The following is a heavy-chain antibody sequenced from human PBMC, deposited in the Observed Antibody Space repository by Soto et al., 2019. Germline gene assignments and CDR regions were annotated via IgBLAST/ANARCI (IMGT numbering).Heavy chain of an antibody. J-gene: IGHJ3*02. CDR3: ARRGQWPVDAFDI. CDR1: GFTFSSYG. CDR2: ISYDGSNK. V-gene: IGHV3-30*03. Sequence: GGSLRLSCAASGFTFSSYGMHWVRQAPGKGLEWGAVISYDGSNKYYADSVKGRFTISRDNSKNTLYLQMNSLRAEDTAVYYCARRGQWPVDAFDIWGQGTMVTVSS. D-gene: IGHD6-19*01.